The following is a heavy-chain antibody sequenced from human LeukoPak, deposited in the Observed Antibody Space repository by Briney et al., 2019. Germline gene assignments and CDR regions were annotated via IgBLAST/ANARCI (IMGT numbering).Heavy chain of an antibody. CDR3: ATAWRGREGYFDY. Sequence: SETLSLTCTVSGGSISSYYWSWIRQPPGKGLEWIGYIYYSGSTNYNPSLKSRVTISVDTSKNKFSLKLSSVTAADTAVYYCATAWRGREGYFDYWGQGTLVTVSS. D-gene: IGHD1-26*01. V-gene: IGHV4-59*01. J-gene: IGHJ4*02. CDR1: GGSISSYY. CDR2: IYYSGST.